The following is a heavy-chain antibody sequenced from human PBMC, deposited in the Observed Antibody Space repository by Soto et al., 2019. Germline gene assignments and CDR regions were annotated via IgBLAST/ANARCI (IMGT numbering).Heavy chain of an antibody. D-gene: IGHD2-15*01. CDR2: ISYDGSNK. V-gene: IGHV3-30*18. Sequence: QVQLVESGGGVVQPGRSLRLSCAASGFTFSSYGMHWVRQAPGKGLEWVAVISYDGSNKYYADSVKGRFTISRDNSKNTLYLQMNSLRAEDTAVYYCAKDCSGGSCYWGGIGDDYWGQGTLVTVSS. CDR3: AKDCSGGSCYWGGIGDDY. CDR1: GFTFSSYG. J-gene: IGHJ4*02.